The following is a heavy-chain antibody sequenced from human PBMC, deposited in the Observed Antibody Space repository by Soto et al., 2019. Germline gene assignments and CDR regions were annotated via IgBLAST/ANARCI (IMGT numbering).Heavy chain of an antibody. J-gene: IGHJ4*02. V-gene: IGHV4-30-4*02. CDR2: IYYSGST. CDR1: GGSISSGDYY. D-gene: IGHD3-9*01. CDR3: ARGNDFYDILTGYYLDY. Sequence: SDTLSLTCTVSGGSISSGDYYWSWIRQPPGKGLEWIGYIYYSGSTYYNPSLKSRVTISVDTSKNQFSLKLSSVTAADTAVYYCARGNDFYDILTGYYLDYWGQGTLVTVSS.